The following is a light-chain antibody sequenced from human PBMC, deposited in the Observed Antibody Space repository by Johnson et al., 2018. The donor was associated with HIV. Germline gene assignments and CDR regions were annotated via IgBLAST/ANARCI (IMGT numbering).Light chain of an antibody. CDR3: GTWDSSLSAGYV. V-gene: IGLV1-51*02. Sequence: QPVLTQPPSVSAAPGQKVTISCSGSSSDMGNYAVSWYQQLPGTAPKLLIYENNKRPSGIPDRFSGSKSGTSATLGITGLQTGDEADDYCGTWDSSLSAGYVFGTGTKVTVL. CDR2: ENN. J-gene: IGLJ1*01. CDR1: SSDMGNYA.